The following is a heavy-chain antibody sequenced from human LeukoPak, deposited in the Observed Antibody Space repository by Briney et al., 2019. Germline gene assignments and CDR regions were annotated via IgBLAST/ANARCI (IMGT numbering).Heavy chain of an antibody. CDR1: GYTFTSYA. J-gene: IGHJ3*02. CDR2: INAGNGNT. D-gene: IGHD6-13*01. CDR3: ASSSSWYDAFDI. Sequence: ASVKVSCKASGYTFTSYAMHWVRQAPGQRLEWMGWINAGNGNTKYSQKFQVRVTITRDTSASTAYMELSSLRSEDTAVYYCASSSSWYDAFDIWGQGTMVTVSS. V-gene: IGHV1-3*01.